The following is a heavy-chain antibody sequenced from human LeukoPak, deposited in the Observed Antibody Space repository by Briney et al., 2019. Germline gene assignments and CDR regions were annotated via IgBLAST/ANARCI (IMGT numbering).Heavy chain of an antibody. CDR1: GFTFSSYW. V-gene: IGHV3-7*01. CDR2: IKQDGSEK. D-gene: IGHD5-12*01. J-gene: IGHJ4*02. CDR3: ARAGGYASSWAY. Sequence: GGSLRLSCAASGFTFSSYWLSWVRQAPGKGLEWVANIKQDGSEKNYVDSVKGRFTISRDNAKNSLDLQMNSLRGEDTAVYYCARAGGYASSWAYWGQGTLVTVSS.